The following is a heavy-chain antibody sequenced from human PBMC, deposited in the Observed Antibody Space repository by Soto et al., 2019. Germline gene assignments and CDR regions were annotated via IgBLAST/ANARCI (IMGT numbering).Heavy chain of an antibody. CDR3: VRGDGDYYDGNGYLGRH. CDR1: GFTFSSYW. CDR2: IKNYGSGT. V-gene: IGHV3-74*01. Sequence: EVQLVEYGGGLVQPGGSLRLSCAASGFTFSSYWMHWVRQVPGKGPVWVSRIKNYGSGTYYADSVKGRLTMSRDNAKNTVYLQMNSLRAEDTAVYYCVRGDGDYYDGNGYLGRHWGQGTLVTXSS. D-gene: IGHD3-22*01. J-gene: IGHJ4*02.